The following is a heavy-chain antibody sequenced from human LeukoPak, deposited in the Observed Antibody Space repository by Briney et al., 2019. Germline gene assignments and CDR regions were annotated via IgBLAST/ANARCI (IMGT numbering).Heavy chain of an antibody. V-gene: IGHV3-23*01. Sequence: GGSLRLSCAASGFTFSSYAMSWVRQAPGKGLEWVSAISGSGGSTYYADSVKGRFTISRDNSKNTLYLQMNSLRAEDTAVYYCARDSSTVYVGNWFDPWGQGTLVTVSS. D-gene: IGHD2-8*01. CDR2: ISGSGGST. J-gene: IGHJ5*02. CDR3: ARDSSTVYVGNWFDP. CDR1: GFTFSSYA.